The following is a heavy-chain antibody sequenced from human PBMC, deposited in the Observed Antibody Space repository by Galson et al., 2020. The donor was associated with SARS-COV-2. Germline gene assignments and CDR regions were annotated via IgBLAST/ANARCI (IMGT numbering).Heavy chain of an antibody. Sequence: GGSLRLSCSASGFIFSDYSMHWVRQAPGKGLEYVSALSSNGGTSFYADSVKGRFTMSRDNSKNMFYLQVTGLRLEDTALYYCLAYSSSRKNFWGQGTLVTVSS. J-gene: IGHJ4*02. CDR2: LSSNGGTS. CDR1: GFIFSDYS. CDR3: LAYSSSRKNF. D-gene: IGHD6-6*01. V-gene: IGHV3-64D*09.